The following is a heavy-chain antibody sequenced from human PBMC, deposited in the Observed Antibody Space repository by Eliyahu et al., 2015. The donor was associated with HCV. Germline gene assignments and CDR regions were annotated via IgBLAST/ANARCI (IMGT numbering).Heavy chain of an antibody. CDR2: INGWQGYT. CDR3: ARDCTVRGVICFGY. D-gene: IGHD3-10*01. Sequence: QVQLVQSGAEVKKPGASVKVSCKASGYTFTSYAMHWVRQAPGQRLEWMGWINGWQGYTQYSQKFQGRVTITRDTSASTAYMELSSLRSEDTAVYYCARDCTVRGVICFGYWGQGTLVTVSS. V-gene: IGHV1-3*01. J-gene: IGHJ4*02. CDR1: GYTFTSYA.